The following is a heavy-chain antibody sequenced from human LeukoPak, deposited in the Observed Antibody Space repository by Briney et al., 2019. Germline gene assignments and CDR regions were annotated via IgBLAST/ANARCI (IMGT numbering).Heavy chain of an antibody. J-gene: IGHJ4*02. Sequence: GESLRISCKTSGYSFTNYWIIWVRQVPGEGLGWMGRFDPRDSQSNYSPSFQGHVTISTDTSITTAYLQWSSLRASDTAMYYCAACGDNPHYWGQGTQVTVSS. CDR1: GYSFTNYW. CDR2: FDPRDSQS. V-gene: IGHV5-10-1*01. CDR3: AACGDNPHY. D-gene: IGHD3-10*01.